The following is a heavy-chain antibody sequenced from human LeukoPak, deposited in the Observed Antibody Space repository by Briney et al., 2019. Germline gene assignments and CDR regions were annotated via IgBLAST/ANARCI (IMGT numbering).Heavy chain of an antibody. D-gene: IGHD5-18*01. CDR2: INSDGSST. J-gene: IGHJ4*02. Sequence: GGSLRLSCAASGFTFSSYWMHWVRQAPGKGQVWVSRINSDGSSTSYADSVKGRFTISRDNSKNTLYLQMKSLRAEDTAVYYWAKDLVGVVDTAMVPHWGQGTLVTVSS. CDR1: GFTFSSYW. V-gene: IGHV3-74*01. CDR3: AKDLVGVVDTAMVPH.